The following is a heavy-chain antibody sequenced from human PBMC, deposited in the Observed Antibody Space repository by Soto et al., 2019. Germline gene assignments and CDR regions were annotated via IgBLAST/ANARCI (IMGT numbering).Heavy chain of an antibody. V-gene: IGHV1-2*02. D-gene: IGHD1-26*01. CDR1: GYTFTGYY. CDR2: INPNSGDT. Sequence: ASVKVSCKASGYTFTGYYVHWVRQATGQGLEWMGWINPNSGDTYLAQRFQGRVTMNRDTSIGTAYMELRGLTSDDKAEYYCAKGGAIVAAGTRVYLYNAMDVWGQGTTVTVSS. J-gene: IGHJ6*02. CDR3: AKGGAIVAAGTRVYLYNAMDV.